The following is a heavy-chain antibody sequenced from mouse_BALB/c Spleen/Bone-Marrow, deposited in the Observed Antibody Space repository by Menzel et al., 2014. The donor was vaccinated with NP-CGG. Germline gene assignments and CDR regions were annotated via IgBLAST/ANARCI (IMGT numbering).Heavy chain of an antibody. Sequence: QVQLKQSGAELAKPGASVKMSCKASGYTFISYWMHWVKQRPGQGLEWIGYINPSTGYTDYNQKFNDKATLTADKSSSTAYMQLSSLTSKDSAVYYCARGNPLYAMDYWGQGTSVTVSS. CDR2: INPSTGYT. V-gene: IGHV1-7*01. CDR1: GYTFISYW. J-gene: IGHJ4*01. CDR3: ARGNPLYAMDY. D-gene: IGHD2-1*01.